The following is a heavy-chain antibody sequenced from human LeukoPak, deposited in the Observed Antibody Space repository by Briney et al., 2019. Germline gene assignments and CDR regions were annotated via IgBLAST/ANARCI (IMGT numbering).Heavy chain of an antibody. V-gene: IGHV3-20*01. CDR2: INWNGGST. D-gene: IGHD4-17*01. CDR1: GFTFDDYG. Sequence: PGGSLRLSCAASGFTFDDYGMSWVRQAPGKGLEWVSGINWNGGSTGYADSVKGRFTISRDSAKNSLYLQMNSLRAEDTALYHCARDLMDDSPVDPPTGAFDIWGQGTMVTVSS. CDR3: ARDLMDDSPVDPPTGAFDI. J-gene: IGHJ3*02.